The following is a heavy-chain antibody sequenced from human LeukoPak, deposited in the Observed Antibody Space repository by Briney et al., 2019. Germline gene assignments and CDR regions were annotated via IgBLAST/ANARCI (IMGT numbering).Heavy chain of an antibody. V-gene: IGHV4-34*01. CDR2: INHSGST. CDR3: ARELLWFGELLPPSDY. CDR1: GGSFSGYY. D-gene: IGHD3-10*01. J-gene: IGHJ4*02. Sequence: PSETLSLTCAVYGGSFSGYYWSWIRQPPGKGLEWIGEINHSGSTNYNPSLKSRVTISVDTSKNQFSLKLSSVTAADTAVYYCARELLWFGELLPPSDYWGQGTLVTVSS.